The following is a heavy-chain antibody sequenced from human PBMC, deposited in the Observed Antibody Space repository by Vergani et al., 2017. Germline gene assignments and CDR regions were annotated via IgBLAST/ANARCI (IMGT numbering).Heavy chain of an antibody. V-gene: IGHV1-8*01. CDR2: MNPNNGNT. J-gene: IGHJ4*02. D-gene: IGHD6-6*01. Sequence: QVQLVQSGAEVKKPGASVKVSCKASGYTFTSYDINWVRQATGQGLEWMGWMNPNNGNTGYAQKFQGRVTMTRNTSISTAYMELSSLRSEDTAVYYCARGNRRYSSSYYYFDYWGQGTLVTVSS. CDR3: ARGNRRYSSSYYYFDY. CDR1: GYTFTSYD.